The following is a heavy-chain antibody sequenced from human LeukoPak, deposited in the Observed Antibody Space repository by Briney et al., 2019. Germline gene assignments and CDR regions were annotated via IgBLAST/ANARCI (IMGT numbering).Heavy chain of an antibody. CDR1: GYTFTSYG. Sequence: GASVTVSCKASGYTFTSYGISWVRQAPGQGLEWMGWISAYNGNTNYAQKLQGRVTMTTDTSTSTAYMELRSLRSDDTAVYYCARVSLWFGELLQRTYYFDYWGQGTLVTVSS. D-gene: IGHD3-10*01. V-gene: IGHV1-18*01. CDR2: ISAYNGNT. CDR3: ARVSLWFGELLQRTYYFDY. J-gene: IGHJ4*02.